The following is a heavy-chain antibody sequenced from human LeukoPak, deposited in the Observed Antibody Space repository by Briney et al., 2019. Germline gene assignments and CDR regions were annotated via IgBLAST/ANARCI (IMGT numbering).Heavy chain of an antibody. Sequence: GGSLRLSCAVPGLTFSSYWMHWVRQAPGKGLVWVSRIDRDGSRINYADSVKGRFTISRDNGKNTLFLQMNSLRVEDAAVYYCVRGNDYGGPHYWGQGTLVTVSS. J-gene: IGHJ4*02. CDR3: VRGNDYGGPHY. CDR2: IDRDGSRI. D-gene: IGHD4-23*01. CDR1: GLTFSSYW. V-gene: IGHV3-74*01.